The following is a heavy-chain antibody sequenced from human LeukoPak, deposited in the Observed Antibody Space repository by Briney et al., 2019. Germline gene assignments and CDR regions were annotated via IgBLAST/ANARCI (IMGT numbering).Heavy chain of an antibody. CDR3: ARSIGDYYDSSGYYYSAFDI. V-gene: IGHV1-2*06. D-gene: IGHD3-22*01. J-gene: IGHJ3*02. CDR1: GYTLTGYY. Sequence: ASVKVSCKPYGYTLTGYYMHWVRQAPGQGLEWMGRINPKSGGTNYAQKFQGRVTMTRDTSISTAYMELSRLRSDDTAVYYCARSIGDYYDSSGYYYSAFDIWGQGTMVTVSS. CDR2: INPKSGGT.